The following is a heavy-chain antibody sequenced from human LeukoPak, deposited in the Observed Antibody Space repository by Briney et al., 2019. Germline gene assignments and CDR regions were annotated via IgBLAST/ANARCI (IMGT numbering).Heavy chain of an antibody. CDR1: GFTFSDYY. CDR2: ISSSRSTI. CDR3: ARGRSYDILTGYYPFDY. D-gene: IGHD3-9*01. Sequence: GGSLRLSCAASGFTFSDYYMSWIRQAPGKGLEWVSYISSSRSTIYYADSVKGRFTISRDNAKNSLYLQMNSLRAEDTAVYYCARGRSYDILTGYYPFDYWGQGTLVTVSS. J-gene: IGHJ4*02. V-gene: IGHV3-11*01.